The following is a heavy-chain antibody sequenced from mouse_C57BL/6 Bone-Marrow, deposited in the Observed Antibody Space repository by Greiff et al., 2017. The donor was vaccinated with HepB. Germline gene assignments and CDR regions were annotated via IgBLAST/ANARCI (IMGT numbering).Heavy chain of an antibody. D-gene: IGHD2-3*01. CDR3: AIVLLPLSGLYYFDY. J-gene: IGHJ2*01. V-gene: IGHV1-20*01. CDR2: INPYNGDT. Sequence: EVKLMESGPELVKPGDSVKISCKASGYSFTGYFMNWVMQSHGKSLEWIGRINPYNGDTFYNQKFKGKATLTVDKSSSTAHMELRSLTSEDSAVYYCAIVLLPLSGLYYFDYWGQGTTLTVSS. CDR1: GYSFTGYF.